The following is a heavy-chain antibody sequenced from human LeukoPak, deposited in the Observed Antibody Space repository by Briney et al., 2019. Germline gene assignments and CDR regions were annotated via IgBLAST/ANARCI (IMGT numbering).Heavy chain of an antibody. J-gene: IGHJ4*02. CDR2: IYRGGNT. D-gene: IGHD3-22*01. CDR1: GFIVSSNY. V-gene: IGHV3-53*01. CDR3: AKDPTMIVVVIPDY. Sequence: GGSLRLSCAASGFIVSSNYMNWVRQGPGKGLEWVSVIYRGGNTSYTDSVRGRFTISRDNSKNILYLQMNSLRAEDTAVYYCAKDPTMIVVVIPDYWGQGTLVTVSS.